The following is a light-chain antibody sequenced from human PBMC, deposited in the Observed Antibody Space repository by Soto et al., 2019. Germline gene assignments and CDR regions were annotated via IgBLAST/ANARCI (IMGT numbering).Light chain of an antibody. CDR1: SSDIGFYNY. J-gene: IGLJ1*01. CDR2: GVT. CDR3: SSYSTSFFYV. Sequence: QSALTQPASVSGSPGQSITISCTGTSSDIGFYNYVCWYQQYAGKAPKLLIHGVTNRPSGISYRFSGSKSGSTASLTIYGLRDEDEADYYCSSYSTSFFYVFGTGTKVTVL. V-gene: IGLV2-14*01.